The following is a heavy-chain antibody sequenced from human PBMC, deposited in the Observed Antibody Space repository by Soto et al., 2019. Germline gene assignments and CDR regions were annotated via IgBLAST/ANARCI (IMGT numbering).Heavy chain of an antibody. CDR2: IYSAGNT. CDR3: ARDSRYVGDNYGLDH. CDR1: GFTVSRTY. Sequence: PXGSLRLSCAAAGFTVSRTYMTWVRQAPGKGLEWVSVIYSAGNTYYADSVKGRFTISRDNSRNTVYLQMNSLRAEDTAIYYCARDSRYVGDNYGLDHWGQGYLVTVSS. D-gene: IGHD3-16*01. V-gene: IGHV3-53*01. J-gene: IGHJ4*02.